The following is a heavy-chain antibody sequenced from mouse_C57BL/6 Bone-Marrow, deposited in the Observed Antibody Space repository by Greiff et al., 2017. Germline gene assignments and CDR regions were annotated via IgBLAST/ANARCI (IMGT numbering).Heavy chain of an antibody. J-gene: IGHJ2*01. Sequence: QVQLQQSGAELVRPGASVTLSCKASGYTFTDYEMHWVKQTPVHGLEWIGAIDPETGGTAYNQKFKGKAILTADKSSSTAYMELRSLTSEDSAVYYGTPIYYDYDDFWCQGTTLTVSS. CDR2: IDPETGGT. D-gene: IGHD2-4*01. CDR3: TPIYYDYDDF. CDR1: GYTFTDYE. V-gene: IGHV1-15*01.